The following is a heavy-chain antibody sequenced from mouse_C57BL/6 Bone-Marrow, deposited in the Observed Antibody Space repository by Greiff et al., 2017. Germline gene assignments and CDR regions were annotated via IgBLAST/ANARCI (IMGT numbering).Heavy chain of an antibody. CDR3: ARGGYGGGFAY. J-gene: IGHJ3*01. V-gene: IGHV1-63*01. Sequence: VQLQQSGAELVRPGTSVKMSCKASGYTFTNYWIGWAKQRPGHGLEWIGDIYPGGGYTNYNEKFKGKATLTADKSSSTAYMQFSSLTSEDAAIYCGARGGYGGGFAYWGQVTLVTVSA. CDR1: GYTFTNYW. D-gene: IGHD2-2*01. CDR2: IYPGGGYT.